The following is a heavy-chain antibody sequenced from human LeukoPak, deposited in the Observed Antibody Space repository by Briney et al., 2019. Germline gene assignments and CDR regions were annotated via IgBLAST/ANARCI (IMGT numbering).Heavy chain of an antibody. V-gene: IGHV3-23*01. CDR2: ISGSGGST. D-gene: IGHD4-23*01. CDR3: AKDQNSLSRRPSDFDI. J-gene: IGHJ3*02. CDR1: GFTFSSYG. Sequence: LTGGSLRLSCAASGFTFSSYGMSWVRQAPGKGLEWVSAISGSGGSTYYADSVKGRFTISRDNSKNTLYLQMNSLRAEDTAVYYCAKDQNSLSRRPSDFDIWGQGTMVTVSS.